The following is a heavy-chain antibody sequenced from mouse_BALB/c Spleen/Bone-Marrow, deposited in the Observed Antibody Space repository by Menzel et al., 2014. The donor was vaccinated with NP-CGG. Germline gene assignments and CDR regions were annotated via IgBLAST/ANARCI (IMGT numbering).Heavy chain of an antibody. V-gene: IGHV14-3*02. CDR2: VDPANGST. D-gene: IGHD1-1*01. CDR3: TRYYYGSLDY. CDR1: VFNIXDTY. J-gene: IGHJ2*01. Sequence: LVESGAELVKPGAAVKLSCTGSVFNIXDTYIHWVRQRPEQGLEWIGRVDPANGSTKSDPKFQGKATITADTSSITAYLQLSSLTSEDTAVYYCTRYYYGSLDYWGQGTTLTVSS.